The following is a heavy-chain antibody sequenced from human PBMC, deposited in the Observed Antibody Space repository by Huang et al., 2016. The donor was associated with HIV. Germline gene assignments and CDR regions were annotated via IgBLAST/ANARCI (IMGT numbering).Heavy chain of an antibody. Sequence: QQQLQQWGAGLLKPSETLSLTCAVYGGSFTNYYWGWIRQPPGKGLEWIGEINNGGRTKYIPSLKSHVTISLDTSKNQVSLKLTSVSAADTAVYYCVRGPRYVSADWYARLRNYWFFDLWGRGSLVSVSS. CDR1: GGSFTNYY. J-gene: IGHJ2*01. D-gene: IGHD3-9*01. CDR2: INNGGRT. V-gene: IGHV4-34*01. CDR3: VRGPRYVSADWYARLRNYWFFDL.